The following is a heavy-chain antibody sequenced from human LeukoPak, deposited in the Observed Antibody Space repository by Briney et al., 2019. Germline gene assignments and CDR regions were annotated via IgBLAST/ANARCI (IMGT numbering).Heavy chain of an antibody. D-gene: IGHD5-12*01. CDR3: ARGRRYSGYDSPHYYYYMDV. J-gene: IGHJ6*03. CDR2: MNPNSGNT. V-gene: IGHV1-8*03. Sequence: ASVKVSCKASGYTFTSYDINWVRQATGQGLEWMGWMNPNSGNTGYAQKFQGRVTITRNTSISTAYMELSSLRSEDTAVYYCARGRRYSGYDSPHYYYYMDVWGKGTTVTVSS. CDR1: GYTFTSYD.